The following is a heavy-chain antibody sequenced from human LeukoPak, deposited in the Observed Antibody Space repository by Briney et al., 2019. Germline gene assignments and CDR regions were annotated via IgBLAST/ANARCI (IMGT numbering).Heavy chain of an antibody. J-gene: IGHJ4*02. Sequence: GESLKISCKCSGYSFTSYWIGGVRQMPGKGLEGMGIIYPGDSDTRYSPSFQGQVTISADKSISTAYLQWSSLKASDTALYYCARHQYSSSPRFDYWGQGTLVTVSS. CDR3: ARHQYSSSPRFDY. CDR2: IYPGDSDT. CDR1: GYSFTSYW. D-gene: IGHD6-6*01. V-gene: IGHV5-51*01.